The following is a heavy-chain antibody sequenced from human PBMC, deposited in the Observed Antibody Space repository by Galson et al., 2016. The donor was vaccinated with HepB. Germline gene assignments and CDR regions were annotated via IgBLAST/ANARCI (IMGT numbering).Heavy chain of an antibody. CDR3: ATYSFSSPPDY. Sequence: SLRLSCAASGFTFSSYWMSWVRQAPGKGLEWVANIKQDGSGKNYVDSVKGRFVISRDNDKKLRYLQRNSLRAEDTAVYYCATYSFSSPPDYWGQGILVTVSS. CDR1: GFTFSSYW. J-gene: IGHJ4*02. V-gene: IGHV3-7*01. CDR2: IKQDGSGK. D-gene: IGHD2-15*01.